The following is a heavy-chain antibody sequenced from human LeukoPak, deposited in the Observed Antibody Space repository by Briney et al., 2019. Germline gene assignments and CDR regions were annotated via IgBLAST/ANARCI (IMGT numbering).Heavy chain of an antibody. CDR1: GGSISSGSYY. V-gene: IGHV4-61*02. D-gene: IGHD2-2*01. Sequence: SQTLSLTCTVSGGSISSGSYYWSWIRQPAGKGLEWIGRIYTSGSTNYNPSLKSRVTISVDTSKNQFSLKLSSVTAADTAVYYCASTDRYCSSTSCYAFDYWGQGTLVTVSS. J-gene: IGHJ4*02. CDR3: ASTDRYCSSTSCYAFDY. CDR2: IYTSGST.